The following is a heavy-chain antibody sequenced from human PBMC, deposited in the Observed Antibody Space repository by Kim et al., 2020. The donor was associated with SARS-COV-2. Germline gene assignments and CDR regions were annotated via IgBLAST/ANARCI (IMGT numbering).Heavy chain of an antibody. V-gene: IGHV4-31*03. CDR1: GGSISSGGYY. CDR2: IYYSGST. CDR3: ARRFVGSFDP. D-gene: IGHD3-10*01. J-gene: IGHJ5*02. Sequence: SETLSLTCTVSGGSISSGGYYWSWIRQHPGKGLEWIGYIYYSGSTYYNPSLKSRVTISVDTSKNQFSLKLSSVTAADTAVYYCARRFVGSFDPWGQGTLVTVSS.